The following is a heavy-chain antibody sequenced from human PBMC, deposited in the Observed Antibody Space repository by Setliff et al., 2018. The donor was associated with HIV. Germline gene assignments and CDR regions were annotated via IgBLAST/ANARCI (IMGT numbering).Heavy chain of an antibody. J-gene: IGHJ4*02. CDR2: INPSGGST. V-gene: IGHV1-46*01. Sequence: ASVKVSCKASGYTFTGYYMHWGRQAPGRGLEWMGWINPSGGSTTYAQKFQGRVTMTTDTSTNTAYMELRSLRSDDTAVYYCARELPDSSSWVDYWGQGTLVTVSS. CDR1: GYTFTGYY. CDR3: ARELPDSSSWVDY. D-gene: IGHD6-13*01.